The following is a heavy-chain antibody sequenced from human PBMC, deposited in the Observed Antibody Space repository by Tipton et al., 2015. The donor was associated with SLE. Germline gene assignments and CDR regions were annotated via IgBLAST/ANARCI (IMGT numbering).Heavy chain of an antibody. CDR3: ARGTHFYGFYDS. D-gene: IGHD3-3*02. CDR1: NGSMSSYY. J-gene: IGHJ4*02. CDR2: IYYSGST. Sequence: LRLSCSVSNGSMSSYYWSWIRQPPGKGLEWIGYIYYSGSTNYNPSFKSRVTISLDMSTNQFSLKLISLTAADTAVYFCARGTHFYGFYDSWGKGTLVTVSP. V-gene: IGHV4-59*12.